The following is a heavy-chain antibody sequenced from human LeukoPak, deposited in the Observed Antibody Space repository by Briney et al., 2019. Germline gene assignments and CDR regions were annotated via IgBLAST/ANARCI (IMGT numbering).Heavy chain of an antibody. CDR1: GFTFSSYG. CDR3: ARGPPLFDP. CDR2: ISINSETI. Sequence: PGGSLRLSCAASGFTFSSYGMHWVRQAPGKGLEWISYISINSETIYYADSVEGRFTISRDNARNSLSLQMNSLKAEDTAVYYCARGPPLFDPWGQGILVTVSS. J-gene: IGHJ5*02. V-gene: IGHV3-48*01.